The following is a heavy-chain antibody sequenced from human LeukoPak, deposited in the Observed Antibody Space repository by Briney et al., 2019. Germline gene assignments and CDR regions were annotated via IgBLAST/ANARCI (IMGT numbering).Heavy chain of an antibody. Sequence: ASVKVSCKASGYTFTSYDINWVRQATGQGLEWMGGIIPIFGTANYAQKFQGRVTITADESTSTAYMELSSLRSEDTAVYYCARARRYCSSTSCYMGNYYYYMDVWGKGTTVTVSS. CDR2: IIPIFGTA. V-gene: IGHV1-69*13. CDR3: ARARRYCSSTSCYMGNYYYYMDV. CDR1: GYTFTSYD. D-gene: IGHD2-2*02. J-gene: IGHJ6*03.